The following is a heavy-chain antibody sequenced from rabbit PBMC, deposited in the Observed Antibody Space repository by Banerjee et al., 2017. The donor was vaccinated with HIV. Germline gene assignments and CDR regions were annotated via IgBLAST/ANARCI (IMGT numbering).Heavy chain of an antibody. J-gene: IGHJ4*01. CDR3: ARWRYISEDL. D-gene: IGHD4-1*01. CDR2: IDPGFGST. CDR1: GFDFSTYG. V-gene: IGHV1S39*01. Sequence: QEQLVESGGGLVQPGGSLKLSCKASGFDFSTYGVSWVRQTPGKGLEWVGYIDPGFGSTYYASWAKGRFTISKTSSTTVTLQMTSLTAADTATYFCARWRYISEDLWGPGTLVTV.